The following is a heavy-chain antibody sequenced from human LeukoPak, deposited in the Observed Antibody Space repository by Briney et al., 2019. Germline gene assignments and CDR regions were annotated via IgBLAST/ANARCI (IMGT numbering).Heavy chain of an antibody. Sequence: ASVKVSCKASGGTFSSYAISWVRQAPGQGLEWMGGIIPIFGTANYAQKFQGRVTITADESTSTAYMELSSLRSEDTAVYYCARVGPNSNYVGYFDYWGQGTLVTVSS. D-gene: IGHD4-11*01. V-gene: IGHV1-69*13. CDR1: GGTFSSYA. CDR2: IIPIFGTA. J-gene: IGHJ4*02. CDR3: ARVGPNSNYVGYFDY.